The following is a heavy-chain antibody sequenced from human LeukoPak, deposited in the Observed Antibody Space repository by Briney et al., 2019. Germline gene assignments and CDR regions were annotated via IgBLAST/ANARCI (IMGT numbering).Heavy chain of an antibody. Sequence: GGSLRLSCVTSGFTFTSVSMSWVRQAPEKGLEWVAFIGHVAGDIFYGDSVKGRFNTSRDDAKGSVYLQMNGLRVDDTAVYFCARDPYTGSMFDYWGHGTLVTVSS. CDR3: ARDPYTGSMFDY. CDR1: GFTFTSVS. CDR2: IGHVAGDI. V-gene: IGHV3-21*01. J-gene: IGHJ4*01. D-gene: IGHD1-1*01.